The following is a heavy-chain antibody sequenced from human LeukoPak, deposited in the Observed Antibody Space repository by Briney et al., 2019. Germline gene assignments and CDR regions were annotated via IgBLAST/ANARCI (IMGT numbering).Heavy chain of an antibody. J-gene: IGHJ2*01. CDR3: ARGGVQLERMPYWYFGL. Sequence: ASVKVSCKASGGTFSSYAISWVRQAPGQGLEWMGGIIPIFGTANYAQKFQGRVTITTDESTSTAYMELSSLRSEDTAVYYCARGGVQLERMPYWYFGLWGRGTLVTVSS. D-gene: IGHD1-1*01. CDR1: GGTFSSYA. V-gene: IGHV1-69*05. CDR2: IIPIFGTA.